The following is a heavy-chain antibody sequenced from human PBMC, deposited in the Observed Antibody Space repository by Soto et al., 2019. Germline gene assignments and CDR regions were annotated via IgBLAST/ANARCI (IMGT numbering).Heavy chain of an antibody. CDR2: IYWDDDK. D-gene: IGHD2-15*01. CDR3: AHSSDCSGGSCYSDNWFDP. J-gene: IGHJ5*02. CDR1: GFSLSTSGVG. Sequence: QITLKESGPTLVKPTQTLTLTCTFSGFSLSTSGVGVGWIRQPPGKALEWLALIYWDDDKRYSPSLKSRLTITKATSKNQVVLTMTNMDPVDTATYCCAHSSDCSGGSCYSDNWFDPLGQGTLVTVSS. V-gene: IGHV2-5*02.